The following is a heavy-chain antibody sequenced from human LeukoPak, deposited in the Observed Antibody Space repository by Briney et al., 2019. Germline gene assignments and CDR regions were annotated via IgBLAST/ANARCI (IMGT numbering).Heavy chain of an antibody. V-gene: IGHV4-34*01. CDR3: ARITAMAYGY. J-gene: IGHJ4*02. D-gene: IGHD5-18*01. CDR2: INHSGST. CDR1: GGSFSGYY. Sequence: PSETLSLTCAVYGGSFSGYYWCWIRQPPGKGLEWIGEINHSGSTNYNPSLKSRVTISVDTSKNQFSLKLSSVTAADTAVYYCARITAMAYGYWGQGTLVTVSS.